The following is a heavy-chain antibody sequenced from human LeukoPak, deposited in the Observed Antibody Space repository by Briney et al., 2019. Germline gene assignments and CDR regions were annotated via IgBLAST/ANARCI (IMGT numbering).Heavy chain of an antibody. D-gene: IGHD3-22*01. CDR1: GSSFSTYW. V-gene: IGHV5-10-1*01. CDR3: ARQDSSGSDY. Sequence: GESLKISCKGSGSSFSTYWINWVRQMPGKGLEWMGRIDPSDSFTNYSPSFQGHVTISADKSISTAYLQWSSLKASDSAMYYCARQDSSGSDYWGQGTLVTVSS. J-gene: IGHJ4*02. CDR2: IDPSDSFT.